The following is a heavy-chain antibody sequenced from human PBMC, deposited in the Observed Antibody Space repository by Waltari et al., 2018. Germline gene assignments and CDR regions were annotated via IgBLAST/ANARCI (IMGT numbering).Heavy chain of an antibody. CDR2: IRSKAYGGTT. J-gene: IGHJ4*02. CDR3: TRESYDSSGYSFDY. Sequence: DVQLVAYVGGLVQPGRSLRRACTASGFTLCDSALRWLGKAPWKGLEWVGFIRSKAYGGTTEYAASVKGRFTISRDDSKSIAYLQMNSLKTEDTAVYYCTRESYDSSGYSFDYWGQGTLVTVSS. V-gene: IGHV3-49*03. CDR1: GFTLCDSA. D-gene: IGHD3-22*01.